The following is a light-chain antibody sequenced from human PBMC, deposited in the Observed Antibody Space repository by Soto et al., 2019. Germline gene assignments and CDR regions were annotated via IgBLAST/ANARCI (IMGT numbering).Light chain of an antibody. V-gene: IGKV3-15*01. CDR2: SAS. Sequence: EIIMTQSPSTLSVYPGERVTLSCRASQSVSDNVAWYQQRPGQSPRLLMHSASTRAAGLPARFSGSGSGTDFTLTISRLEPEDFAVYYCQQYGSSPRPFGQGTKVAI. J-gene: IGKJ1*01. CDR3: QQYGSSPRP. CDR1: QSVSDN.